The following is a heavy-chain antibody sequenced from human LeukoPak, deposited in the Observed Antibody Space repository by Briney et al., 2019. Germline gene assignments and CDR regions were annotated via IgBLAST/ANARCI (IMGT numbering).Heavy chain of an antibody. CDR1: GGSISRYH. CDR2: IYYSGST. V-gene: IGHV4-59*07. J-gene: IGHJ4*02. Sequence: PSDTLSLTCTLSGGSISRYHWRWLRQPTGKALEWIGYIYYSGSTNYNPYLKSVVTISVDTSKNQFSLKVMSVTAADTAVYYCAKCTHGYEYQFDYWGQGTLVTVSS. CDR3: AKCTHGYEYQFDY. D-gene: IGHD2-2*01.